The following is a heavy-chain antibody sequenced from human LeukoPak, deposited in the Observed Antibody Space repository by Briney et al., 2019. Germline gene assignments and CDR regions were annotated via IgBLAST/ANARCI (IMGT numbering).Heavy chain of an antibody. V-gene: IGHV4-61*01. CDR2: IYYSGST. CDR3: ARVSGDGDYFDY. D-gene: IGHD4-17*01. J-gene: IGHJ4*02. Sequence: PSETLSLTCTVSGGSISSSRYYWSWIRQPPGKGLEWLGYIYYSGSTNYNPSLKSRLTISVDTSKNQFSLKLNSLTAADTAVYYCARVSGDGDYFDYWGQGTLVTVSS. CDR1: GGSISSSRYY.